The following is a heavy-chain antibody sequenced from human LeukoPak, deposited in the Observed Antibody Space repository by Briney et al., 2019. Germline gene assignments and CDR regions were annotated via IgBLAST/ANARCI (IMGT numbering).Heavy chain of an antibody. CDR3: AKDRRVRSTTMIVVVITTFDY. D-gene: IGHD3-22*01. Sequence: GGSLRLSCAASGFTFSSYAMSWVRQAPGKGLEWVSAICGSGGSTYYADCGKGRFTISRDNSKNTLYLQMNSLRAEDTAVYYCAKDRRVRSTTMIVVVITTFDYWGQGTLVTVSS. CDR2: ICGSGGST. CDR1: GFTFSSYA. J-gene: IGHJ4*02. V-gene: IGHV3-23*01.